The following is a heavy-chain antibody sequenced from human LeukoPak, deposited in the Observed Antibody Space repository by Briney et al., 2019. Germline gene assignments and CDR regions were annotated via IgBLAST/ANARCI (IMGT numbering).Heavy chain of an antibody. D-gene: IGHD6-13*01. CDR1: GYTLTGCY. CDR2: INPNSGGT. J-gene: IGHJ4*02. V-gene: IGHV1-2*06. CDR3: ARGYSSSWYYFDY. Sequence: ASVKVSCKASGYTLTGCYMHWVRQAPGQGLEWMGRINPNSGGTNYAQKFQGRVTMTRDTSISTAYMELSRLRSDDTAVYYCARGYSSSWYYFDYWGQGTLVTVSS.